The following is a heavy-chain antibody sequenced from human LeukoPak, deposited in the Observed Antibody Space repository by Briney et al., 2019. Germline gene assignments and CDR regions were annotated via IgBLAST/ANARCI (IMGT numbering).Heavy chain of an antibody. V-gene: IGHV3-33*06. CDR1: GFTFSSYG. Sequence: GGSLRLACAAYGFTFSSYGMHWVRQAPGKGLEWVAVIWYDGSNKYYADSVKGRFTISRDNSKNTLYLQMNSLRAEDTAVYYCAKGISFYYYYYMDVWGKGTTVTVSS. CDR3: AKGISFYYYYYMDV. CDR2: IWYDGSNK. J-gene: IGHJ6*03.